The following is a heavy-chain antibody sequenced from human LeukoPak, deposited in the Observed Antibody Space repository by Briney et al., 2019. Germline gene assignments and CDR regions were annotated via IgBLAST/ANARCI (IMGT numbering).Heavy chain of an antibody. CDR2: LNPSGGST. Sequence: ASVKVSCKASGYTFTSYDINWVRQATGQGLEWMGILNPSGGSTSYAQKFQGRVTMTRDTSTSTVYMELSSLRSEDTAVYYCAKLGTDILNYYYFYGMDVWGQGTTVTVSS. V-gene: IGHV1-46*01. CDR1: GYTFTSYD. D-gene: IGHD3-9*01. CDR3: AKLGTDILNYYYFYGMDV. J-gene: IGHJ6*02.